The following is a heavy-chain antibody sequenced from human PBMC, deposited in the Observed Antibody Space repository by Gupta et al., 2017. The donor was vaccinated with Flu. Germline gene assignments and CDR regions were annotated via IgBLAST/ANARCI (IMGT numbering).Heavy chain of an antibody. J-gene: IGHJ4*01. CDR1: GDSITNYF. D-gene: IGHD6-6*01. CDR3: ARARRSTMAGRPDFFDL. CDR2: IYYSGST. V-gene: IGHV4-59*01. Sequence: QMQLQGSGPGLVRPSETLSLRCTVSGDSITNYFWAWIRQPPGKGPEWLGFIYYSGSTNYTPSLKSRITISFHMSKNQLSLMLSSVTAADSAMYYCARARRSTMAGRPDFFDLWGQGTLVAVSS.